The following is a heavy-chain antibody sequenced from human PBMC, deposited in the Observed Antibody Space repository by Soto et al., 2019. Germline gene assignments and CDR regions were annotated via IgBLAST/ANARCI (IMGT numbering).Heavy chain of an antibody. Sequence: ETLSLTCTVSGGSISSYYWSWIRQPPGKGLEWIGYIYYSGSTNYKPSLKSRVTISVDTSKKQFSLKLSSVTAADTAVYYCARDSAVAGTVGAFDIWGQGTMVTVSS. V-gene: IGHV4-59*01. J-gene: IGHJ3*02. D-gene: IGHD6-19*01. CDR3: ARDSAVAGTVGAFDI. CDR2: IYYSGST. CDR1: GGSISSYY.